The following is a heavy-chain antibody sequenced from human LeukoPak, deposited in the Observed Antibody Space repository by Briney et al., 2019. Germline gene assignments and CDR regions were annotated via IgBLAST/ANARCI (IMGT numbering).Heavy chain of an antibody. CDR2: ISHSGNT. CDR1: GGSIRSGGYY. Sequence: SSQTLSLTCTVSGGSIRSGGYYWNWIRQPPGKGLEWIGCISHSGNTYYNPSLKSRITMSVDRSKNQFSLKLSSVTAADTAVYYCARARRDGYIYYFDYWGQGTLVTVSS. V-gene: IGHV4-30-2*01. CDR3: ARARRDGYIYYFDY. J-gene: IGHJ4*02. D-gene: IGHD5-24*01.